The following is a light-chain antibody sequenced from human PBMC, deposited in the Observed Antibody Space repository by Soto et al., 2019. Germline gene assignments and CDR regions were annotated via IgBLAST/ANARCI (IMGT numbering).Light chain of an antibody. CDR3: QHRTDWPLGT. V-gene: IGKV3-11*01. CDR1: ESVGRF. J-gene: IGKJ5*01. Sequence: EVVLRQSPSTPAVSPGEISTLSCIASESVGRFLGWYQQKPGQAPRLLIFDASRRATGIPARFSASGSGTDFTLTIVSLEPEDFAVYYCQHRTDWPLGTFGQGTRLEIK. CDR2: DAS.